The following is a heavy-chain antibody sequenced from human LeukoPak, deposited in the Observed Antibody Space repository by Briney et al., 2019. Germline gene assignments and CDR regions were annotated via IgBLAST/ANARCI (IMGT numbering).Heavy chain of an antibody. CDR3: ARVILGWLREGPLGY. J-gene: IGHJ4*02. CDR2: INPNSGGT. D-gene: IGHD5-12*01. V-gene: IGHV1-2*02. CDR1: GYTFTGYY. Sequence: ASVKVSCKASGYTFTGYYMHWVRQAPGQGLEWMGWINPNSGGTNYAQKFQGRVTMTRDTSISTAYMELSRLRSGDTAVYYCARVILGWLREGPLGYWGQGTLVTVSS.